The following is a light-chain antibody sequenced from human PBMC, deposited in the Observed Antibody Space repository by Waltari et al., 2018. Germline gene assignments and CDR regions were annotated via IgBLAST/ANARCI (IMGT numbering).Light chain of an antibody. Sequence: EIVLTQSPGTLSLSPGERATLSCRASQSVSSSYLAWYQQKPGQAPRLLIYGASSRATGSPDRFSGSGSGTDFTLTISRLEPEDFAMYYCQQYGGSTQGWTFGQGTKVEIK. V-gene: IGKV3-20*01. CDR2: GAS. CDR3: QQYGGSTQGWT. CDR1: QSVSSSY. J-gene: IGKJ1*01.